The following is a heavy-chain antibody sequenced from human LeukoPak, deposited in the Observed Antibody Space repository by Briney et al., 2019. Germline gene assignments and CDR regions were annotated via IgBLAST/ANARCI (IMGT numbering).Heavy chain of an antibody. Sequence: PGGSLRLSCAASGFTVSSNYMSWVRQAPGKGLEWVSVIYSGGSTYYADSVKGRFTISRDNSKNTLYLQMNSLRAEDTAVYYCARDTYYDSSGYLSAFDIWGQGTMVTVSS. J-gene: IGHJ3*02. D-gene: IGHD3-22*01. V-gene: IGHV3-66*01. CDR2: IYSGGST. CDR3: ARDTYYDSSGYLSAFDI. CDR1: GFTVSSNY.